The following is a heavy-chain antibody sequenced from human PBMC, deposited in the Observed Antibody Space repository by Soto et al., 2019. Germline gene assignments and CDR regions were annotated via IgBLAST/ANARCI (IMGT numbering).Heavy chain of an antibody. V-gene: IGHV4-4*07. CDR3: ARGEPATGTDWFDP. Sequence: PSETLSLTCTVSGGSISNYYWSWIRQPAEKRLEWIGRVSSTGSTYYNPSLKSRVTISVDTSKNQVSLNLTSVTAADTAVYYCARGEPATGTDWFDPWGQGTLVTVSS. D-gene: IGHD3-9*01. CDR1: GGSISNYY. J-gene: IGHJ5*02. CDR2: VSSTGST.